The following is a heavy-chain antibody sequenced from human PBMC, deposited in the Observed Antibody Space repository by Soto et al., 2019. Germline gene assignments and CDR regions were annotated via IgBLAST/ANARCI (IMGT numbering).Heavy chain of an antibody. J-gene: IGHJ4*02. V-gene: IGHV4-31*03. D-gene: IGHD1-26*01. CDR3: ARGKVGATVLYYFDY. CDR1: GGSISSGGYY. CDR2: IYYSGST. Sequence: SETLSLTCTVSGGSISSGGYYWSWIRQHPGKGLEWIGYIYYSGSTYYNPSLKSRVTISVDTSKNQFSLKLSSVTAADTAVYYCARGKVGATVLYYFDYWGQGTLVTGS.